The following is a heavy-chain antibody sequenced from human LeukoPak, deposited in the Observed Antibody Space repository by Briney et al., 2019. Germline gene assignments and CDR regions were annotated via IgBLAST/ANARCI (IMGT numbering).Heavy chain of an antibody. CDR1: GFTFSSYG. CDR2: ISYDGSNK. CDR3: AKDRGIVVVVAGGMDV. D-gene: IGHD2-15*01. Sequence: GGSLRLSCAASGFTFSSYGMHWVRQAPGKGLEWVAVISYDGSNKYYADSVKGRFTISRDNSKNTLYLQMNSLRAEDTAVYYCAKDRGIVVVVAGGMDVWGQGTTVTVSS. V-gene: IGHV3-30*18. J-gene: IGHJ6*02.